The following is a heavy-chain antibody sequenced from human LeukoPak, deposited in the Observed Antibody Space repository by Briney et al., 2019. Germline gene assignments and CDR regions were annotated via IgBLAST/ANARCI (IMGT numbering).Heavy chain of an antibody. CDR2: IYYSGRT. J-gene: IGHJ4*02. V-gene: IGHV4-39*01. Sequence: PSETLSLTCTVSGGSISSSNYYWGWIRQSPGKGLEWIGSIYYSGRTNYNPSLNSRATISVDTSKNQFSLKLSSVTAADTAVYHCASGYDSSAYQPFIDYWGQGTLVTVSS. D-gene: IGHD3-22*01. CDR1: GGSISSSNYY. CDR3: ASGYDSSAYQPFIDY.